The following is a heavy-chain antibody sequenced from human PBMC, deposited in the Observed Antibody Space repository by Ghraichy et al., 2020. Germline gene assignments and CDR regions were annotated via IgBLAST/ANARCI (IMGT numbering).Heavy chain of an antibody. CDR2: IWYDGSNK. V-gene: IGHV3-33*01. CDR1: GFTFSSYG. J-gene: IGHJ6*02. D-gene: IGHD2-2*01. CDR3: ARERIVVVPAAMAYYYYGMDV. Sequence: GGSLRLSCAASGFTFSSYGMHWVRQAPGKGLEWVAVIWYDGSNKYYADSVKGRFTISRDNSKNTLYLQMNSLRAEDTAVYYCARERIVVVPAAMAYYYYGMDVWGQGTTVTVSS.